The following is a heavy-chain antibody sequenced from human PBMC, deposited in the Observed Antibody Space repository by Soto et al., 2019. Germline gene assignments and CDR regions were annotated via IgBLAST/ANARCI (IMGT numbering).Heavy chain of an antibody. D-gene: IGHD2-2*01. CDR2: IVPIVDTA. Sequence: SVKVSCKTSGGTFSSYAISWVRQAPGQGLEWMGGIVPIVDTATYAQKFQGRVTITADESTSTAYMELSRPRSDDTAVYYCVRVVPIPVSPHYWGQRTLVTVS. J-gene: IGHJ4*02. CDR3: VRVVPIPVSPHY. V-gene: IGHV1-69*13. CDR1: GGTFSSYA.